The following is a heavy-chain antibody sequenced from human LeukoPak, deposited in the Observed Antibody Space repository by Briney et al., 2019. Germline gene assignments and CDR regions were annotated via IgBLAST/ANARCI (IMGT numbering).Heavy chain of an antibody. CDR3: ARISYYYDSSGYDY. CDR2: ISAYNGST. V-gene: IGHV1-18*01. Sequence: ASLKVCCKAAGYTLTSQALSAVRQAPGQGLEWMGGISAYNGSTNCAQKLQGRVTMTTDTSTSTAYMELRSLRSDDTAVYYCARISYYYDSSGYDYWGQGTLVTVSS. D-gene: IGHD3-22*01. J-gene: IGHJ4*02. CDR1: GYTLTSQA.